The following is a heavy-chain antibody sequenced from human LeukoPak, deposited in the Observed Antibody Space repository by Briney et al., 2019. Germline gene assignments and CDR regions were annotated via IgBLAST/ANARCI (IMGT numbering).Heavy chain of an antibody. CDR1: GASVSSGDFY. D-gene: IGHD2-2*03. CDR2: IYHSGST. V-gene: IGHV4-61*08. CDR3: ARVDGYCSSTSCYGPLDY. Sequence: PSETLSLTCTVSGASVSSGDFYWSWIRQPPGKGLEWIGEIYHSGSTNYNPSLKSRVTISVDKSKNQFSLKLSSVTAADTAVYYCARVDGYCSSTSCYGPLDYWGQGTLVTVSS. J-gene: IGHJ4*02.